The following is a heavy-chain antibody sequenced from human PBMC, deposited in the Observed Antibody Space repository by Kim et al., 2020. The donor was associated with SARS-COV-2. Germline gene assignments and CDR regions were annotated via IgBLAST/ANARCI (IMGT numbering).Heavy chain of an antibody. CDR2: VYSGNNT. D-gene: IGHD1-1*01. CDR1: GVDLSANF. CDR3: TREDWNHMLD. V-gene: IGHV3-53*01. Sequence: GGSLRLSCVASGVDLSANFMSWVRQAQGKGLEWVAVVYSGNNTYYADSVRGRFTISRDNSKSTLYLQMNRLRAEDTAAYYCTREDWNHMLDWGQGTLVAVSS. J-gene: IGHJ4*02.